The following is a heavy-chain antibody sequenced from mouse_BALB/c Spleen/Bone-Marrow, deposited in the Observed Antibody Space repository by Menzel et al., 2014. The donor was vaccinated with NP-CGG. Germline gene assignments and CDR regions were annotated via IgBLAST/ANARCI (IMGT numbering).Heavy chain of an antibody. D-gene: IGHD2-14*01. CDR2: IYPGSGST. CDR3: TRPTIGTTYYAMDY. CDR1: GYTFTSYW. Sequence: LQQSGSELVRPGASVKLSCKASGYTFTSYWMHWVKQRPGQGLEWIGNIYPGSGSTNYDEKFKSKATLTVDTSSSTAYMQLSSLTSEDSAVYYCTRPTIGTTYYAMDYWGQGTSVTVSS. V-gene: IGHV1S22*01. J-gene: IGHJ4*01.